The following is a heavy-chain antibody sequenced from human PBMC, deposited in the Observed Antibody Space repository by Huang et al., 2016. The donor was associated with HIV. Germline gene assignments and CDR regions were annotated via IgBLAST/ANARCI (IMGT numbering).Heavy chain of an antibody. CDR1: GFTFGSFG. V-gene: IGHV3-30*02. D-gene: IGHD3-3*01. CDR2: RRYDGNNY. CDR3: AKDLTYTFGRHFDY. J-gene: IGHJ4*02. Sequence: QVQLVESGGGVVQPGGSLRLSCTASGFTFGSFGIHWVRQAPGKGLEWVAFRRYDGNNYYDADSVRGRFTISRDNSKDTLYLQMNRLRPDDSAVYYCAKDLTYTFGRHFDYWGRGTLVTVSS.